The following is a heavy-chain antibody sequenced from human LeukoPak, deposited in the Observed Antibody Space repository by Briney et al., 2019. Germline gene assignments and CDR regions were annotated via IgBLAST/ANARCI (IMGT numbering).Heavy chain of an antibody. V-gene: IGHV3-23*01. CDR2: ISGSGGTT. CDR1: GFTFSSYA. CDR3: ARDDTVTPFDY. Sequence: GGSLRLSCAASGFTFSSYAMSWVRQAPGKGLEWVSSISGSGGTTYYADSVKGRFTISRDNSKNTLYLQMNSLRAEDTAVYYCARDDTVTPFDYWGQGALVTVSS. D-gene: IGHD4-17*01. J-gene: IGHJ4*02.